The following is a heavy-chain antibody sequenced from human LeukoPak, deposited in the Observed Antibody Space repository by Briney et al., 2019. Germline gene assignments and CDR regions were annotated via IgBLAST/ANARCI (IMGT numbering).Heavy chain of an antibody. CDR2: ISGSGGST. D-gene: IGHD6-19*01. CDR1: GFTFSSYA. Sequence: PGGSLRLSCAASGFTFSSYAMSWVRQAPGNGLKGVSAISGSGGSTYYADSVKGRFTIYRDNSKNTLYLQMNSLRAEDTAVYYCAKDRPSGYSSGWYREYFDYWGQGTLVTVSS. CDR3: AKDRPSGYSSGWYREYFDY. J-gene: IGHJ4*02. V-gene: IGHV3-23*01.